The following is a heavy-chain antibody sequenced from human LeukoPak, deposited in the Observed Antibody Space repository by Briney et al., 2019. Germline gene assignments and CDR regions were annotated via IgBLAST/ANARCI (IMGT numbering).Heavy chain of an antibody. CDR2: VYPTNSET. J-gene: IGHJ4*02. CDR3: ARHRYSGSDTQGFDY. Sequence: GESLRISCKGSGYIFTNYWIAWVRQMPGKGLEWMGIVYPTNSETRYSPSFQGQVTISADKSSSTGYLQWSSLKAPDTAMYYCARHRYSGSDTQGFDYWGQGTLVTVSS. D-gene: IGHD5-12*01. V-gene: IGHV5-51*01. CDR1: GYIFTNYW.